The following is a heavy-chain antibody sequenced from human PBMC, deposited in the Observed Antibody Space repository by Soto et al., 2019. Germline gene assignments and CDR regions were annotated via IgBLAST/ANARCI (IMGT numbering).Heavy chain of an antibody. Sequence: GGSLRLSCAASGFTFSSYAMHWVRQAPGKGLEWVAVISYDGSNKYYADSVKGRFTISRDNSKNTLYLQMNSLRAEDTAVYYCARDPSYARTYYYDSSGFLFDYWGQGTLVTVSS. D-gene: IGHD3-22*01. CDR2: ISYDGSNK. V-gene: IGHV3-30-3*01. CDR3: ARDPSYARTYYYDSSGFLFDY. CDR1: GFTFSSYA. J-gene: IGHJ4*02.